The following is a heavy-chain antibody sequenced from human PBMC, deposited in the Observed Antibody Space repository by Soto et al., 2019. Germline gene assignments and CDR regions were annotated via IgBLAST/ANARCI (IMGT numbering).Heavy chain of an antibody. J-gene: IGHJ4*02. CDR1: GGSISSSSYY. CDR2: IYYSGST. CDR3: AVLWFGESLGH. Sequence: QLQLQESGPGLVKPSETLSLTCTVSGGSISSSSYYWGWLSQPPGKGLEWIGSIYYSGSTYYNPSLKRRVTISVDTSKNQFSLKLSSVTAADTAVYYCAVLWFGESLGHWGQGTLVTVSS. D-gene: IGHD3-10*01. V-gene: IGHV4-39*01.